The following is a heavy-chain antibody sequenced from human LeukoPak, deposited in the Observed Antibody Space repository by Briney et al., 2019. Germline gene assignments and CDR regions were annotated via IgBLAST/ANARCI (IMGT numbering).Heavy chain of an antibody. CDR3: ARDYYDPP. Sequence: GASVKVSCKASGYTFTSYGISWVRQAPGQGLEWVGWVSGYNGDTKYAQKLQGRVTMTTDTSTSTAYMELRSLRSDDTAVYYCARDYYDPPWGQGTLVTVSS. V-gene: IGHV1-18*01. CDR1: GYTFTSYG. CDR2: VSGYNGDT. J-gene: IGHJ5*02. D-gene: IGHD3-22*01.